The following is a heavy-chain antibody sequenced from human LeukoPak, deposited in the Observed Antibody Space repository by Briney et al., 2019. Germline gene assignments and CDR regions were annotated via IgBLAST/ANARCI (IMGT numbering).Heavy chain of an antibody. D-gene: IGHD2-8*01. CDR3: AKYVRVYAIRNWFDP. CDR2: ISGSGGST. CDR1: GFTFSSYA. V-gene: IGHV3-23*01. J-gene: IGHJ5*02. Sequence: GGSLRLSCAASGFTFSSYAMGWVRQAPGKGLEWGSAISGSGGSTYYADSVKGRFTISRDNSKNTLYLQMNSLRAEDTAVYYCAKYVRVYAIRNWFDPWGQGTLVTVSS.